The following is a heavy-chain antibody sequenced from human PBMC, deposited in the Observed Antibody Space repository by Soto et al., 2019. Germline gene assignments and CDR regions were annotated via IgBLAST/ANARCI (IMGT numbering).Heavy chain of an antibody. CDR3: ARGDSSRAGLDF. CDR2: IIPIFGTA. D-gene: IGHD3-22*01. Sequence: SVKVSCKASGGTFSSYAISWVRQAPGQGLEWMGGIIPIFGTANYAQKFQGRVTITADKSTSTAYMELSSLRSEDTAVYYCARGDSSRAGLDFWGQGTLVTVSS. V-gene: IGHV1-69*06. CDR1: GGTFSSYA. J-gene: IGHJ4*02.